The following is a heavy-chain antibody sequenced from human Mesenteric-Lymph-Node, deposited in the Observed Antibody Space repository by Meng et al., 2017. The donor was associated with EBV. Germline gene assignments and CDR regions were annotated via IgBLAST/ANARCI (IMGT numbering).Heavy chain of an antibody. CDR2: INHSGST. D-gene: IGHD3-22*01. CDR3: RYYYDSSGYSLDY. CDR1: GWSFSGYY. J-gene: IGHJ4*02. V-gene: IGHV4-34*01. Sequence: PRGGAGLLKPSATLSLTCAVYGWSFSGYYWSWIRQPPGKGLEWIGEINHSGSTNYNPSLKSRVTISVDTSKNQFSLKLSSVTAADTAVYYCRYYYDSSGYSLDYWGQGTLVTVSS.